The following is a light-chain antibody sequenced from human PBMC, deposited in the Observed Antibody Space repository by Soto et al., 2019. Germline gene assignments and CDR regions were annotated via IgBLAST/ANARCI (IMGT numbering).Light chain of an antibody. Sequence: ASQSISNYLNWFQQKPGKAPKLLIYGASSLQTGVPSRFSGSGSGTDFTFAISSLQPEDFATYYFRLSYKHPGTFGRGTRVDIK. CDR2: GAS. CDR1: QSISNY. J-gene: IGKJ4*01. CDR3: RLSYKHPGT. V-gene: IGKV1-39*01.